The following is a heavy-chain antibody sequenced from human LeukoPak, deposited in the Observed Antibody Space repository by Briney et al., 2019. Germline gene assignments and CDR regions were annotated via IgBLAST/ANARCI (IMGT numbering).Heavy chain of an antibody. CDR2: IYYSGST. J-gene: IGHJ4*02. CDR3: ARGVGGWTFDY. Sequence: ASETLSLTCTVSGGSISSYYWSWIRQPPGKGLEWIGYIYYSGSTNYNPSLKSRVTISVDTSKNQFSLKLSSVTAADTAVYYCARGVGGWTFDYWGQGTLVTVSS. V-gene: IGHV4-59*01. CDR1: GGSISSYY. D-gene: IGHD6-19*01.